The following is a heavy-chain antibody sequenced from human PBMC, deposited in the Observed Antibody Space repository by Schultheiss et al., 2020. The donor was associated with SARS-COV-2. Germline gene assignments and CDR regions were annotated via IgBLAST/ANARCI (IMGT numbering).Heavy chain of an antibody. D-gene: IGHD3-22*01. J-gene: IGHJ3*02. CDR1: GGTFSSYA. V-gene: IGHV1-69*13. CDR2: IIPIFGTA. Sequence: SVKVSCKASGGTFSSYAISWVRQAPGQGLEWMGGIIPIFGTANYAQKFQGRVTITADESTSTAYMELSSLRSEDTAVYYCAREVLYYYDSSGAFDIWGQGTMVTVSS. CDR3: AREVLYYYDSSGAFDI.